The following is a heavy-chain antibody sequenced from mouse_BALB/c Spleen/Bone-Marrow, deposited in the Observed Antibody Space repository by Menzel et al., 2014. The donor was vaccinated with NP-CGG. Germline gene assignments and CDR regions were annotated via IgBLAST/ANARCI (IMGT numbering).Heavy chain of an antibody. D-gene: IGHD4-1*01. CDR3: ARWEYYAMDY. J-gene: IGHJ4*01. CDR2: IDPANGNT. Sequence: EVKLQESGAELVKPGASVKLSCTASGFNIKDTYMRWVKQRPEQGLEWIGRIDPANGNTKYDPKFQGKATITADTSSNTAYLQFSSLTSEDTAVYYCARWEYYAMDYWGQGTSVTVSS. V-gene: IGHV14-3*02. CDR1: GFNIKDTY.